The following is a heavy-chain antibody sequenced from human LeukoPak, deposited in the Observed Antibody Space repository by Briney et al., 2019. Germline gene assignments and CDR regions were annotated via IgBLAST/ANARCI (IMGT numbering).Heavy chain of an antibody. Sequence: ASVKVSCKASGYTFTSYGISWVRQAPGQGLEWMGGIIPIFGTANYAQKFQGRVTITADESTSTAYMELSSLRSEDTAVYYCARDWVYGEIDYWGQGTLVTVSS. CDR3: ARDWVYGEIDY. V-gene: IGHV1-69*13. CDR2: IIPIFGTA. CDR1: GYTFTSYG. J-gene: IGHJ4*02. D-gene: IGHD4-17*01.